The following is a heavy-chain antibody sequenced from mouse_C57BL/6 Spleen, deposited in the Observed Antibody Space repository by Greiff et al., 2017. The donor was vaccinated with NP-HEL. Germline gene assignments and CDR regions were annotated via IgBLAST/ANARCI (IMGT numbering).Heavy chain of an antibody. V-gene: IGHV1-64*01. CDR3: AREDYGLYYAMDY. CDR1: GYTFTSYW. Sequence: QVQLQQPGAELVKPGASVKLSCKASGYTFTSYWMHWVKQRPGQGLEWIGMIHPNSGSTNYNEKFKSKATLTVDKSSSTAYMQLSSLTSEDSAVYYCAREDYGLYYAMDYWGQGTSVTVSS. CDR2: IHPNSGST. J-gene: IGHJ4*01. D-gene: IGHD1-1*01.